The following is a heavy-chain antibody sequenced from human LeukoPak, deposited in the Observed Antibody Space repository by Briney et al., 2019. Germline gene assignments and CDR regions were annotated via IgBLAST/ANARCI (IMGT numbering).Heavy chain of an antibody. CDR1: GFTFSSYG. Sequence: PGGSLRLSCAAPGFTFSSYGMHWVRQAPGKGLEGGAVIWYDGSNKYYADSVKGRFTISRDNSKNTLYLQMDSLRAEDTAVYYCARDLNRRVFTDYWGQGTLVTVSS. CDR2: IWYDGSNK. J-gene: IGHJ4*02. V-gene: IGHV3-33*01. CDR3: ARDLNRRVFTDY.